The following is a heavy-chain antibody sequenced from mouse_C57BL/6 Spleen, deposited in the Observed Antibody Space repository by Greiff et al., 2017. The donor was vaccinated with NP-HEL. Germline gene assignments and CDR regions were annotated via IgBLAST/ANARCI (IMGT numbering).Heavy chain of an antibody. J-gene: IGHJ3*01. CDR1: GYTFSSYW. CDR3: ARSGDSGYSPFAY. V-gene: IGHV1-62-3*01. CDR2: IDPNSGGT. Sequence: VQLQQPGAELVKPGASVKLSCKASGYTFSSYWMHWVKQRPGRCLEWIGRIDPNSGGTKYNEKFKGKATLTVDKPSSTAYMQLSSLTSEDSAVYYCARSGDSGYSPFAYWGQGTLVTVSA. D-gene: IGHD2-3*01.